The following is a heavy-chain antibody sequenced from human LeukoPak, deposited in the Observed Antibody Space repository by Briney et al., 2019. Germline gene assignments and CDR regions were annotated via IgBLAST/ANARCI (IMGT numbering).Heavy chain of an antibody. Sequence: GGSLRLSCAASGFTFSSYSMNWARQAPGKGLEWVSSISSSSSYIYYADSVKGRFTISRDNAKNSLYLQMNSLRAEDTAVYYCARMSCSSTSCYGYYYYGMDVWGRGTTVTVSS. V-gene: IGHV3-21*01. CDR2: ISSSSSYI. CDR3: ARMSCSSTSCYGYYYYGMDV. D-gene: IGHD2-2*01. J-gene: IGHJ6*02. CDR1: GFTFSSYS.